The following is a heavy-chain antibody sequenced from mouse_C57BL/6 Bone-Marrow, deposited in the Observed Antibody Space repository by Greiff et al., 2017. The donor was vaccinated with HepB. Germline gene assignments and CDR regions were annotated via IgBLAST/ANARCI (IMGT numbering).Heavy chain of an antibody. CDR2: IYPGSGNT. Sequence: QVQLKESGAELVRPGASVKLSCKASGYTFTDYYINWVKQRPGQGLEWIARIYPGSGNTYYNEKFKGKATLTAEKSSSTAYMQLSSLTSEDSAVYFCARSRGITTVDEGFAYWGQGTLVTVSA. CDR3: ARSRGITTVDEGFAY. D-gene: IGHD1-1*01. V-gene: IGHV1-76*01. CDR1: GYTFTDYY. J-gene: IGHJ3*01.